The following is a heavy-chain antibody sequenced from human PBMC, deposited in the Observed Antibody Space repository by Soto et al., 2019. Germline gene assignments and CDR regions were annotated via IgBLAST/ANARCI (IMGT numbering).Heavy chain of an antibody. CDR2: IWYDGSNT. V-gene: IGHV3-33*03. Sequence: QVQLVESGGGVVQPGGSLRLSCEASGFNFGNSAMHWVRQAPGKGLGWVAVIWYDGSNTYYGDSVQGRFIISRDNSKNLMXXXXXXXXAXXXAXXXXXXXXXXHGYSHGSVDFWGLGTPVTVS. D-gene: IGHD5-18*01. J-gene: IGHJ4*02. CDR3: XXXXXXHGYSHGSVDF. CDR1: GFNFGNSA.